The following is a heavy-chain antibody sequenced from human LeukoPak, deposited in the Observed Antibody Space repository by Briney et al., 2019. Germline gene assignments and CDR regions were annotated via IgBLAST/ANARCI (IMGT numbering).Heavy chain of an antibody. CDR3: ARDLNSNYDWFDP. J-gene: IGHJ5*02. CDR2: IIPIFGTA. V-gene: IGHV1-69*13. D-gene: IGHD4-11*01. Sequence: SVKVSCKASGYTFTSYGISWVRQAPGQGLEWMGGIIPIFGTANHAQKFQGRVTITADESTSTVYMGLSSLRSEDTAVYYCARDLNSNYDWFDPWGQGTLVTVSS. CDR1: GYTFTSYG.